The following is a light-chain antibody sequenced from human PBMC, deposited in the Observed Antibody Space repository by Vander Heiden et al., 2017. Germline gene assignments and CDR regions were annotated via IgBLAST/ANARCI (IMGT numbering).Light chain of an antibody. Sequence: EIVLTQSPATLSFSPGERPTLSCRASQSVSSYLAWYQQKPGQAPRLLIYDAANRATGIPARFSGSGSGTDFTLTISSLEPEDCAVYYCQQRSNWPPLTFGGGTKVEIK. CDR1: QSVSSY. CDR3: QQRSNWPPLT. CDR2: DAA. J-gene: IGKJ4*01. V-gene: IGKV3-11*01.